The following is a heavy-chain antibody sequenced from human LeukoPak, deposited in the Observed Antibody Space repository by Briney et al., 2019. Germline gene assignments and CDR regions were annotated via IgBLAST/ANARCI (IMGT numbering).Heavy chain of an antibody. Sequence: GGSLRLSCAASGFSFSSLAMHWVRQAPGKGLEWLAVISFDGNDEYYADSVKGRFTISRDNSKNTEGLQMNSLRGEDTAVFYCASSRQRMAVLRKHEYHFDSWGQGSLVIVS. CDR3: ASSRQRMAVLRKHEYHFDS. CDR1: GFSFSSLA. J-gene: IGHJ4*02. D-gene: IGHD2-15*01. V-gene: IGHV3-30*01. CDR2: ISFDGNDE.